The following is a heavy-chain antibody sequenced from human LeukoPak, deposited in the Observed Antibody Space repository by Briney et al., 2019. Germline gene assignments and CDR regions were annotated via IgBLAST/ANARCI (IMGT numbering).Heavy chain of an antibody. Sequence: ASVKISCKASGYILTNYYMHWVRQAPGQGFEWMGWINPNSGGTNYAQKFQGRVSMTRDTSISTLQMELSSLRSDDTAVYYCAREMGFGELLFDYWGQGTLVTVSS. CDR3: AREMGFGELLFDY. J-gene: IGHJ4*02. D-gene: IGHD3-10*01. V-gene: IGHV1-2*02. CDR2: INPNSGGT. CDR1: GYILTNYY.